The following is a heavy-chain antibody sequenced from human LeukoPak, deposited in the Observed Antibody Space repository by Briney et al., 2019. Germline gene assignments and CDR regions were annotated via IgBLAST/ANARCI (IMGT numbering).Heavy chain of an antibody. CDR2: ITPTSSSI. CDR1: GIAFRSFT. J-gene: IGHJ4*02. D-gene: IGHD2-15*01. CDR3: AKSVVVITFRFDD. V-gene: IGHV3-21*04. Sequence: GGSLRLSCAASGIAFRSFTMNWVRQAPGKGLEWVSSITPTSSSIFYADSVKGRFTISRDNSKNTLYLQMNSLRADDTAVYYCAKSVVVITFRFDDWGQGALVTVSS.